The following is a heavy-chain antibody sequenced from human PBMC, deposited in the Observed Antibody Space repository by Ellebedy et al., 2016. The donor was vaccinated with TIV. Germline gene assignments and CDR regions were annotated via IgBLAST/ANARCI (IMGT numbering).Heavy chain of an antibody. CDR3: ARHVAREGYNR. CDR1: GDSVSSNSAT. Sequence: SQTLSLTCAISGDSVSSNSATWHWIRPSPSRGLEWLGRTYYRSKWYNENAVSVKSRITINPDTSKNQFSLQLNSVTPEDTAVYYCARHVAREGYNRWGQGTLVTVSS. V-gene: IGHV6-1*01. D-gene: IGHD5-24*01. J-gene: IGHJ4*02. CDR2: TYYRSKWYN.